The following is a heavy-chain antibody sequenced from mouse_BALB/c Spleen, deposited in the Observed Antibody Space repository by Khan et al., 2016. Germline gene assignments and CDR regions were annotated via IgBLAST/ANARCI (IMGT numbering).Heavy chain of an antibody. CDR2: ISYSGST. CDR1: GYSITSDYA. Sequence: QLEESGPGLVKPSQSLSLTCTVTGYSITSDYAWNWIRQFPGNKLEWMGYISYSGSTSYNPSLKSRISITRDTSKNQIFLRLNSVTTEDTATYYCAEKLCWFAYWGQGTLVTVSA. V-gene: IGHV3-2*02. D-gene: IGHD4-1*01. J-gene: IGHJ3*01. CDR3: AEKLCWFAY.